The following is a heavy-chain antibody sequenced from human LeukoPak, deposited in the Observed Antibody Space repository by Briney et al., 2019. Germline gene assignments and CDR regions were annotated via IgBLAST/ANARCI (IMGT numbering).Heavy chain of an antibody. CDR3: ARDIYCSSSSCNLPDY. CDR1: GFTFSSYS. J-gene: IGHJ4*02. CDR2: ISHSSTYI. D-gene: IGHD2-2*01. Sequence: PGGSLRLSCAASGFTFSSYSMDWFRQAPWKGLEWVSSISHSSTYIYYTDAVKGRFTISRDDAKDSLYLQMHTLSAEDTGVYYCARDIYCSSSSCNLPDYWGQGTLVTVSS. V-gene: IGHV3-21*01.